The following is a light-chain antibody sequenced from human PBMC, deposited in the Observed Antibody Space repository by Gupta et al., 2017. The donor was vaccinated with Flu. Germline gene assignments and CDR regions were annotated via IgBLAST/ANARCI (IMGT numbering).Light chain of an antibody. Sequence: DIVMTQSALFLPVTPGEPASISCRSSQSLLNSNGDNHLEWYLQKPGQSPQLLIYLGSSRAFGVPDRFSGSGSGTDFILNISRVDAEYVGVFFCMQALQTPWTFGQGTKVEIK. V-gene: IGKV2-28*01. CDR1: QSLLNSNGDNH. CDR2: LGS. J-gene: IGKJ1*01. CDR3: MQALQTPWT.